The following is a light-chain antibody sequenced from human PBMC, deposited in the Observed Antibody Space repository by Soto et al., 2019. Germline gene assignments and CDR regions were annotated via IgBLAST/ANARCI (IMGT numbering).Light chain of an antibody. CDR2: EVR. Sequence: QSVLTQPASVSGSAGQSITISCSGTMRDVGAYNLVSWYQQHPGTAPKLIIYEVRNRPSGISSRFSGSRSGNTASLTISGLQSEDEGAYYCSAYTARSTLVFGGGTK. CDR1: MRDVGAYNL. V-gene: IGLV2-14*01. J-gene: IGLJ3*02. CDR3: SAYTARSTLV.